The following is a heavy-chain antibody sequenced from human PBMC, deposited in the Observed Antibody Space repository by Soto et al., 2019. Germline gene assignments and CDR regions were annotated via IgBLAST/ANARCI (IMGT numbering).Heavy chain of an antibody. V-gene: IGHV3-11*01. CDR3: ARSSRSWIGLFDY. J-gene: IGHJ4*02. D-gene: IGHD6-6*01. Sequence: GGSLRLSCAASGFTFSDFYMNWMRQAPGKGLEWVSYISSSSSTIHYADSVKGRFTISRDNAKNSLYLQMNSLRVEDTAVYYCARSSRSWIGLFDYWGQGTLVTVSS. CDR2: ISSSSSTI. CDR1: GFTFSDFY.